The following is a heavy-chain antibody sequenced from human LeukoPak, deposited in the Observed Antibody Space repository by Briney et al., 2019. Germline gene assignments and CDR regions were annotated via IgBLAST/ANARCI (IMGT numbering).Heavy chain of an antibody. Sequence: GGSLRLSCAASGFTFSSYSMNWVRQAPGKGLEWVSSISSSSSYIYYADSVKGRFTISRDNAKNSLYLQMNSLRAGDTAVYYCARDSRIHAFDIWGQGTMVTVSS. D-gene: IGHD6-13*01. V-gene: IGHV3-21*01. CDR3: ARDSRIHAFDI. CDR2: ISSSSSYI. CDR1: GFTFSSYS. J-gene: IGHJ3*02.